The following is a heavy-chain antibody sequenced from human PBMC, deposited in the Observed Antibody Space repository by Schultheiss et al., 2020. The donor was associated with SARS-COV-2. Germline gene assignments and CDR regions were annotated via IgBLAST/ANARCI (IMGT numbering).Heavy chain of an antibody. CDR1: GGSVSSGSYY. CDR2: IYYSGST. V-gene: IGHV4-61*01. D-gene: IGHD6-13*01. Sequence: GSLRLSCTVSGGSVSSGSYYWSWIRQPPGKGLEWIGYIYYSGSTNYNPSLKSRVTISVDTSKNQFSLKLSSVTAADTAVYYCARVGYSSWYRGWFDPWGQGTLVTVSS. CDR3: ARVGYSSWYRGWFDP. J-gene: IGHJ5*02.